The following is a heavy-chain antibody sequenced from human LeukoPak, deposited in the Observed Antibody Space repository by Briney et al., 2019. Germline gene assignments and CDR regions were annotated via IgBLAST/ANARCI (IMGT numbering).Heavy chain of an antibody. J-gene: IGHJ4*02. CDR3: ARQFISWYGD. D-gene: IGHD6-13*01. CDR1: GFSFCTYI. CDR2: IISSSNNI. Sequence: RGSLRLSCAASGFSFCTYIMSWVRQGPGKGVGWVSSIISSSNNIYYADSVKGRFVTSTNNAKNSLYLQMISLIADDTAVYYCARQFISWYGDWGQGTLVTVSS. V-gene: IGHV3-21*01.